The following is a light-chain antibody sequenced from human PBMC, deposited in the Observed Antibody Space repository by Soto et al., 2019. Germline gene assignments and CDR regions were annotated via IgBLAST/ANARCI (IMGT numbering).Light chain of an antibody. V-gene: IGKV1-39*01. Sequence: IQITQSPSSLSASVGGRVTISCRSSQSISSYLNWYQQKPGKAPKLLIYAASSLQSGVPSRFSGSGSGTDFTLTISSLQPEDFATYYCQQSYSTPYTFGQGTKVDI. CDR1: QSISSY. CDR3: QQSYSTPYT. J-gene: IGKJ2*01. CDR2: AAS.